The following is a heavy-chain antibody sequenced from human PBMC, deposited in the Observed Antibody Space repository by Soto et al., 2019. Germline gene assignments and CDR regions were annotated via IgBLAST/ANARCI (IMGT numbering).Heavy chain of an antibody. CDR1: GYTFTSYD. D-gene: IGHD6-13*01. CDR2: MNPNSGNT. J-gene: IGHJ5*02. Sequence: QVQLVQSGAEVKKPGASVKVSCKASGYTFTSYDINWVRQATGQGLEWMGWMNPNSGNTGYAKKFQGRVTMTMNTSMSTAYMELSSLRSEDTAVYYCARERSAGTGWFDPWGQGTLVTVSS. CDR3: ARERSAGTGWFDP. V-gene: IGHV1-8*01.